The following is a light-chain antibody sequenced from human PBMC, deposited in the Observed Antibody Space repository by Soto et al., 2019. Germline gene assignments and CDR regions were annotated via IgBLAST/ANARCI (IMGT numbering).Light chain of an antibody. CDR2: GAS. Sequence: EIVTTQSPATLSVSPGERATLSCRTGQSVSSGLAWYQQKPGQAPRLLIYGASTRATGIPARFSGSGSGTDFTLTISSLQSEDAAVYYCQQYNNWPWTFGQGTKVEIK. J-gene: IGKJ1*01. CDR1: QSVSSG. CDR3: QQYNNWPWT. V-gene: IGKV3-15*01.